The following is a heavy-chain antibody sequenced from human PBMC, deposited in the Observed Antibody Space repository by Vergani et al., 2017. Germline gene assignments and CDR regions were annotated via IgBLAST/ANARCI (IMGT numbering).Heavy chain of an antibody. CDR2: ISYDGSNK. CDR1: GFTFSSHG. J-gene: IGHJ4*02. CDR3: AKAPDNGVCDY. D-gene: IGHD2-8*01. V-gene: IGHV3-30*18. Sequence: QVQLVESGGGVVQPGRSLRLSCAASGFTFSSHGVHWVRQAPGKGLEWVAVISYDGSNKYYADSVKGRFTISRDNSKNTLYLQMNILRAEDTAVYYCAKAPDNGVCDYWGQGTLVTVSS.